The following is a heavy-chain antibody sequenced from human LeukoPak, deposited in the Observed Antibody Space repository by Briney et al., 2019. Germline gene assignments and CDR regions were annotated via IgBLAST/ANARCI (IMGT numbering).Heavy chain of an antibody. V-gene: IGHV1-2*02. D-gene: IGHD6-19*01. CDR1: GYTFTSYD. J-gene: IGHJ3*02. CDR2: INPNSGGT. Sequence: ASVKVSCKASGYTFTSYDINWVRQATGQGLEWMGWINPNSGGTNYAQKFQGRVTMTRDTSISTAYMELSRLRSDDTAVYYCATIAVAPPGAFDIWGQGTMVTVSS. CDR3: ATIAVAPPGAFDI.